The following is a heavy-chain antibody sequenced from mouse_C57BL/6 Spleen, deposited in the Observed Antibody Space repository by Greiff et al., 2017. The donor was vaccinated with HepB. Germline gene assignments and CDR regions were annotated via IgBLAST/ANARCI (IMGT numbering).Heavy chain of an antibody. CDR3: TYGYDPWFAY. V-gene: IGHV14-4*01. CDR2: IDPENGDT. Sequence: VQLQQSGAELVRPGASVKLSCTASGFNIKDDYMHWVKQRPEQGLEWIGWIDPENGDTEYASKFQGKATITADTSSNTAYLQLSSLTSEDTAVYYCTYGYDPWFAYWGQGTLVTVSA. D-gene: IGHD2-2*01. CDR1: GFNIKDDY. J-gene: IGHJ3*01.